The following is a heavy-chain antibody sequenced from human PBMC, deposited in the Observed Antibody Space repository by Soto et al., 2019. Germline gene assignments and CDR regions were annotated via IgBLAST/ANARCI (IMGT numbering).Heavy chain of an antibody. V-gene: IGHV4-59*01. CDR3: ARGGVTARYNWFDP. Sequence: SETLSLTCTVSGGSISGYYWSWIRQPPGKGLEWIGYIYYSGSTNYNPSLKSRVTISVDTSKNQFSLKLSSVTAADTAVYYCARGGVTARYNWFDPWGQGTLVTVSS. CDR2: IYYSGST. J-gene: IGHJ5*02. D-gene: IGHD2-21*02. CDR1: GGSISGYY.